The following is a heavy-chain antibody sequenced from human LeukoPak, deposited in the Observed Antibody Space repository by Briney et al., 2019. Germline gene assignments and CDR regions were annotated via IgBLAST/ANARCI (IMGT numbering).Heavy chain of an antibody. J-gene: IGHJ6*02. CDR2: IKQDGSEK. CDR1: GFTFSSYW. V-gene: IGHV3-7*01. CDR3: ASRYNWNDEYYYYYGMDV. D-gene: IGHD1-20*01. Sequence: GGSLRLSCAASGFTFSSYWMSWVRQAPGKGLEWVANIKQDGSEKYNVDSVKGRFTISRDNAKNSLYLQMNSLRAEDTAVYYCASRYNWNDEYYYYYGMDVWGQGTTVTVSS.